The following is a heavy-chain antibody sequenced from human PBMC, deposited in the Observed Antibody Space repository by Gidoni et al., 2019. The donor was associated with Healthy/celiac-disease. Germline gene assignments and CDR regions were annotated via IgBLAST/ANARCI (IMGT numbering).Heavy chain of an antibody. CDR3: ARDYYDSSKPREEYYYYGMDV. D-gene: IGHD3-22*01. J-gene: IGHJ6*02. V-gene: IGHV2-70*15. CDR1: GFSLSTSGLC. Sequence: QVTLRESGPALVKPTQTLTLTCTFSGFSLSTSGLCVRWIRQPPGKALEWLARIDWDDDKYYSTSLKTRLTISKDTSKNQVVLTMTNMDPVDTATYYCARDYYDSSKPREEYYYYGMDVWGQGTTVTVSS. CDR2: IDWDDDK.